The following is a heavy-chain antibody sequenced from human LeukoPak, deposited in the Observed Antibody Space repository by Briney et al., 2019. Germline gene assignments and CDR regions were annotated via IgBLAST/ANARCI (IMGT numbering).Heavy chain of an antibody. D-gene: IGHD3-3*01. CDR2: ISYDGSNK. CDR3: ARDPSDYDFWSGYSFGMDV. V-gene: IGHV3-30*04. Sequence: GGSLRLSCAASGFTFSSYAMHWVRQAPGKGLEWVAVISYDGSNKYYADSVKGRFTISRDNSKNTLYLQMNSLRAEDTAVYYCARDPSDYDFWSGYSFGMDVWGQGTTVTVSS. J-gene: IGHJ6*02. CDR1: GFTFSSYA.